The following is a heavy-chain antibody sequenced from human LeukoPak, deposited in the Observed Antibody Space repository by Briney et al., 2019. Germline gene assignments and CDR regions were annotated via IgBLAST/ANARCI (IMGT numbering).Heavy chain of an antibody. Sequence: GGSLRLSCAASGFTFSSYSMGWVRQAPGKGLEWVSDIDTGSVTCYADSVKGRFTISRDNSKNMLHLQMNSLRAEDTALYYCARSIGWWCLDNWGQGTLVTVSS. V-gene: IGHV3-23*01. J-gene: IGHJ4*02. D-gene: IGHD6-19*01. CDR1: GFTFSSYS. CDR3: ARSIGWWCLDN. CDR2: IDTGSVT.